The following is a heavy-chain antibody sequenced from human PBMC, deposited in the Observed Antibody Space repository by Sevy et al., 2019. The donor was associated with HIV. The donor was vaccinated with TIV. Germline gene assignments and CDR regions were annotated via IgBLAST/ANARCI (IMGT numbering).Heavy chain of an antibody. CDR3: VRDFDSSLSFKYYYGMDV. V-gene: IGHV3-30-3*01. D-gene: IGHD3-22*01. CDR2: TSYDGNKE. CDR1: GFSLRSHT. J-gene: IGHJ6*02. Sequence: GGSLRLSCVASGFSLRSHTMHWVRQAPGKGPEWVAVTSYDGNKEHYVDSVKGRFTISRDNSKNTLYLEMNTLRAEDTAVYYCVRDFDSSLSFKYYYGMDVWGQGTTVTVSS.